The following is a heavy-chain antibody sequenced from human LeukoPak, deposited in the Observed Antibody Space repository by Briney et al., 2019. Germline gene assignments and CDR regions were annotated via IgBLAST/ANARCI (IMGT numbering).Heavy chain of an antibody. CDR2: IIPILGIA. Sequence: ASVKVSCKASGCTFTSYGISWVRQAPGQGLEWMGRIIPILGIANYAQKFQGRVTITADKSTSTAYMELSSLRSEDTAVYYCARGGSSSWPEGAFDIWGQGTMVTVSS. V-gene: IGHV1-69*04. D-gene: IGHD6-13*01. CDR3: ARGGSSSWPEGAFDI. J-gene: IGHJ3*02. CDR1: GCTFTSYG.